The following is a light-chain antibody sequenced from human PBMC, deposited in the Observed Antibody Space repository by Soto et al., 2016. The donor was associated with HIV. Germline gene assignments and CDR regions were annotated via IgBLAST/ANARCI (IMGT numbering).Light chain of an antibody. CDR1: SLTSHD. V-gene: IGLV3-19*01. CDR2: GKN. J-gene: IGLJ2*01. Sequence: SSGLTQDPAVSVGLGKTVTIRCQGDSLTSHDVTWYQQKPGQAPLLVIYGKNNRPSGIPDRFSGSSSGNTASLTITGAQAEDEADYYCNSRDNSDTHVRVFGGGTKLTVL. CDR3: NSRDNSDTHVRV.